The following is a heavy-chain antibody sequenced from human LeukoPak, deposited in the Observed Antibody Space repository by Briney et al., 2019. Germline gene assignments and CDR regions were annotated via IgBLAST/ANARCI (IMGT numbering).Heavy chain of an antibody. CDR3: ARGVLRFLEWFVEYNWFDP. Sequence: SETLSLTCTVSGGSISSGNYYWSWVRQPPGKGLEWIGYIYYSGSTYYNPSLKSRVTISVDTSKNQFSLKLNSVTAADTAVYYCARGVLRFLEWFVEYNWFDPWGQGTLVTVSS. D-gene: IGHD3-3*01. J-gene: IGHJ5*02. CDR2: IYYSGST. V-gene: IGHV4-30-4*01. CDR1: GGSISSGNYY.